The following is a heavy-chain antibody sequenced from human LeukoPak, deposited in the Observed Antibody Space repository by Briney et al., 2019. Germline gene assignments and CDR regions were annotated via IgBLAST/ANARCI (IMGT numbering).Heavy chain of an antibody. CDR2: INTNTGNP. CDR3: VRDPYGGKLLFHY. J-gene: IGHJ4*02. CDR1: GYTFTSYG. V-gene: IGHV7-4-1*02. Sequence: GASVKVSCKASGYTFTSYGISWVRQAPGQGLEWMGWINTNTGNPTYAQGFTGRFVFSLDTSVRTAYLQITSLQAEDTAMYFCVRDPYGGKLLFHYWGQGTLVTVSS. D-gene: IGHD4-23*01.